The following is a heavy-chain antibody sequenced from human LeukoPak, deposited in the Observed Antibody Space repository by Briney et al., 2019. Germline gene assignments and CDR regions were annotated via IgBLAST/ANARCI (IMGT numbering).Heavy chain of an antibody. CDR1: GFTFSSYA. J-gene: IGHJ4*02. D-gene: IGHD3-10*01. CDR2: ISGSGGST. Sequence: GGSLRLSCAASGFTFSSYAVSWVRQAPGKGLEWVSAISGSGGSTYYADSVKGRFTISRDNSKNTLYLQMNSLRAEDTAVYYCAGELRGYYGSGSSLWYWGQGTLVTVSS. CDR3: AGELRGYYGSGSSLWY. V-gene: IGHV3-23*01.